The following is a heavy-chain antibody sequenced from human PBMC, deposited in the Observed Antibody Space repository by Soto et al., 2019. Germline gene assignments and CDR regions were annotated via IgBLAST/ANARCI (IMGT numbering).Heavy chain of an antibody. CDR2: INPNSGGT. V-gene: IGHV1-2*04. CDR3: ARESENDAFDI. J-gene: IGHJ3*02. Sequence: GASVKVSCKASGYTFTGYYMHWVRQAPGQGLEWMGWINPNSGGTNYAQKFQGWVTMTRDTSISTAYMELSRLRSDDTAVYYCARESENDAFDIWGQGTMVPVSS. CDR1: GYTFTGYY.